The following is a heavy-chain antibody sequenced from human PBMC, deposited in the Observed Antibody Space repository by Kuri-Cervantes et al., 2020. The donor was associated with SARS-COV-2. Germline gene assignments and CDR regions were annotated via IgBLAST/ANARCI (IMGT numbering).Heavy chain of an antibody. CDR1: GGSFSGYY. D-gene: IGHD2-21*02. CDR3: ARGPPWMSDWVHYYFDY. J-gene: IGHJ4*02. CDR2: INHSGST. Sequence: SETLSLTCAVYGGSFSGYYWSWIRQPPGKGLEWIGEINHSGSTNYNPSLKSRVTISVDTSKNQFSLKLSSVTAADTAVYYCARGPPWMSDWVHYYFDYWGQGTLVTVSS. V-gene: IGHV4-34*01.